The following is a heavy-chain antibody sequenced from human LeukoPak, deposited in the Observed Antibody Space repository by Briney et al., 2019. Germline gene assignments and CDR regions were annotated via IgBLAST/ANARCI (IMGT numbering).Heavy chain of an antibody. Sequence: GGSLRLSCAASGFTFSSYGMHWVRQAPGKGLEWVAFIRYDGSNKYYADSVKGRFTISRDNSKNTLYLQMNSLRAEDTAVYYCAKDRSDILTGYHDAFDIWGEGTMVSVCS. J-gene: IGHJ3*02. V-gene: IGHV3-30*02. CDR1: GFTFSSYG. CDR3: AKDRSDILTGYHDAFDI. D-gene: IGHD3-9*01. CDR2: IRYDGSNK.